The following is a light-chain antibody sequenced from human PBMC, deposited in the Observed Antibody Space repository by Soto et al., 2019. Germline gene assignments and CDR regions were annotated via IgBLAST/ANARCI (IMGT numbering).Light chain of an antibody. CDR3: QQYGSSHPTWT. CDR1: QSVSSSY. V-gene: IGKV3-20*01. Sequence: EIVLTQSPGTLSLSPGERATLSCRASQSVSSSYLAWYQQKPGQAPRLLIYGASSRATGIPDRFSGSGSGTDFTLTISRLEPEDFAVYYCQQYGSSHPTWTFGQGTKVEIX. J-gene: IGKJ1*01. CDR2: GAS.